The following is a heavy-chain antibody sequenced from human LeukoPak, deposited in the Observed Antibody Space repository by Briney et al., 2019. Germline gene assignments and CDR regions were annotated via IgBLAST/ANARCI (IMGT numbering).Heavy chain of an antibody. CDR3: ARGYGSESYYNVNYFDY. CDR1: GFTFSNHW. J-gene: IGHJ4*02. Sequence: GGSLRLSCAASGFTFSNHWMSWVRQAPWKGLEWVANIKQDGSEKYYVDSVKGRFTISRDNAKNSLYLQMSSLRAEDTAVYYCARGYGSESYYNVNYFDYWGQGTLVTVSS. V-gene: IGHV3-7*04. D-gene: IGHD3-10*01. CDR2: IKQDGSEK.